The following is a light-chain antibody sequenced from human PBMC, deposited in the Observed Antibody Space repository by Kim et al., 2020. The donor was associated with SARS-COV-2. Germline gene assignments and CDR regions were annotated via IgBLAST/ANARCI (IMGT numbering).Light chain of an antibody. Sequence: SLSPGESATLSCRASQSVGNSLAWYQQKPGQAPRLVIYDASNRATGIPVRFSGGGSGTDFTLTISSLEPDDFAVYYCQQRRNLISFGQGTRLEIK. CDR3: QQRRNLIS. V-gene: IGKV3-11*01. CDR1: QSVGNS. CDR2: DAS. J-gene: IGKJ5*01.